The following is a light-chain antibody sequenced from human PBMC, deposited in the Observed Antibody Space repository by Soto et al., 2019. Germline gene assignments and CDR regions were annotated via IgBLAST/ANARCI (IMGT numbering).Light chain of an antibody. CDR2: DAS. V-gene: IGKV1-5*01. CDR3: QQYNSYWT. J-gene: IGKJ1*01. Sequence: DIQMTQSPSTLCASVGDSATTTFRASQSISSWLAWYQQKPGKAPKLLIYDASSLESGVPSRFSGSGSGTEFTLTISSLQPDDFATYYCQQYNSYWTFGQGTKVDIK. CDR1: QSISSW.